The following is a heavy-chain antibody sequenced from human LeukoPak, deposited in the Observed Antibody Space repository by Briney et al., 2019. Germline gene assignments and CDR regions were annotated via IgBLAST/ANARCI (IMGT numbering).Heavy chain of an antibody. CDR3: AREGSSFLYYYDSSGSDAFDI. V-gene: IGHV3-30-3*01. CDR1: GFTFSSYA. J-gene: IGHJ3*02. CDR2: ISYDGSNK. Sequence: PGGSLRLSCAASGFTFSSYAMHWVRQAPGKGLEWVAVISYDGSNKYYADSVKGRLTISRDNSKNTLYLQMNSLRAEDTAVYYCAREGSSFLYYYDSSGSDAFDIWGQGTMVTVSS. D-gene: IGHD3-22*01.